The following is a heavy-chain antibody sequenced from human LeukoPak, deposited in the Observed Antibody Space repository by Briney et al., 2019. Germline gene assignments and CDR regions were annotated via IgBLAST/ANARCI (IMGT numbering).Heavy chain of an antibody. Sequence: GGSLRLSCAVSGFTVSTYAMNWIRQAPGKGLEWVSNFGSSSGTIHYADSVRGRFTISGDNAKMSLYLQMNSLRVEDTAVYHCARIGYSSSSFDYWGQGTLVTVSS. D-gene: IGHD6-13*01. J-gene: IGHJ4*02. CDR3: ARIGYSSSSFDY. V-gene: IGHV3-48*04. CDR2: FGSSSGTI. CDR1: GFTVSTYA.